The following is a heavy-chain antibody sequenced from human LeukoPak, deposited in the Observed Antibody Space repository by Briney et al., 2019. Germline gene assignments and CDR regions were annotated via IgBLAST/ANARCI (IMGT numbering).Heavy chain of an antibody. D-gene: IGHD3-9*01. CDR3: ARDVLRYFDWSHHDAFDI. CDR1: GGSISSGGYY. Sequence: PSETLSLTCTVSGGSISSGGYYWSWIRQPPGKGLEWIGYIYHSGSTYYNPSLKSRVTISVDRSKNQFSPKLSSVTAADTAVYYCARDVLRYFDWSHHDAFDIWGQGTMVTVSS. V-gene: IGHV4-30-2*01. J-gene: IGHJ3*02. CDR2: IYHSGST.